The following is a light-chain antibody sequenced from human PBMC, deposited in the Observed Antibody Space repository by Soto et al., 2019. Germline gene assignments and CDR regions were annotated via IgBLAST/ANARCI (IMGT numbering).Light chain of an antibody. V-gene: IGKV3-11*01. CDR3: QQRSNWPIT. CDR1: QSVSSY. J-gene: IGKJ5*01. Sequence: ESVFIDAPATLSLSPGERATLSCRASQSVSSYLAWYQQKPGQAPRLLIYDASNRATGIPARFSGSGSGTDFTLTISSLEPEDFAVYYCQQRSNWPITFGQGTLLVIK. CDR2: DAS.